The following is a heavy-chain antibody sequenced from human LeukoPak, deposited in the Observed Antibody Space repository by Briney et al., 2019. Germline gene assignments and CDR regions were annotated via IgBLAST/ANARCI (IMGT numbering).Heavy chain of an antibody. J-gene: IGHJ4*02. CDR1: GGSFSGYY. D-gene: IGHD3-22*01. V-gene: IGHV4-34*01. CDR2: INHSGST. CDR3: AALREYYYDSSGYYHIDY. Sequence: SETLSLTCAVYGGSFSGYYWSWIRQPPGKGLEWIGEINHSGSTNYNPSLKSRVTISVDKSKNQFSLKLSSVTAADTAVYYCAALREYYYDSSGYYHIDYWGQGTLVTVSS.